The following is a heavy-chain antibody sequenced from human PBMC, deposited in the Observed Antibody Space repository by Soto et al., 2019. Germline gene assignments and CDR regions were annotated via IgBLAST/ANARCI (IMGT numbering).Heavy chain of an antibody. CDR2: ISSTTNYI. CDR3: ARESEDLSSNLDY. V-gene: IGHV3-21*06. CDR1: GFTFTRYS. Sequence: GGSLRLSCAASGFTFTRYSMNWVRQAPGKGLEWVASISSTTNYIYYGESLKGRLTISRDNAKNSMYLQMNTLRAEDTAVYYCARESEDLSSNLDYWGQGTLVTVPS. J-gene: IGHJ4*02.